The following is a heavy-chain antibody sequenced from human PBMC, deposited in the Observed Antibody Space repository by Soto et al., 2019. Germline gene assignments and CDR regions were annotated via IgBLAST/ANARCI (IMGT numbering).Heavy chain of an antibody. D-gene: IGHD1-20*01. Sequence: GGSLRLSCAASGFTFSIFAMSWVRQAPGKGLEWVSSIGGGDHDRYYTDSVRGRFTISRDNSKDTVFLQMNSLRAEDTAIYYCVKDRMDHNSVWDPFDIWGQGTMVTDSS. V-gene: IGHV3-23*01. CDR1: GFTFSIFA. CDR2: IGGGDHDR. J-gene: IGHJ3*02. CDR3: VKDRMDHNSVWDPFDI.